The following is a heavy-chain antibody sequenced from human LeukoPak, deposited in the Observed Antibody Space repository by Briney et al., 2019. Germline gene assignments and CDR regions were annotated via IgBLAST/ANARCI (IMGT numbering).Heavy chain of an antibody. Sequence: KPGGSLRLSCAASGFTFSNAWMSWVRQVPGKGLEWVGRIKSKTDGGTTDYAAPVKGRFTISRDDSKNTLYLQMNSLKTEDTAVYYCTTVGGMVRGVITPYYFDYWGQGTLVTVSS. CDR2: IKSKTDGGTT. CDR3: TTVGGMVRGVITPYYFDY. CDR1: GFTFSNAW. J-gene: IGHJ4*02. V-gene: IGHV3-15*01. D-gene: IGHD3-10*01.